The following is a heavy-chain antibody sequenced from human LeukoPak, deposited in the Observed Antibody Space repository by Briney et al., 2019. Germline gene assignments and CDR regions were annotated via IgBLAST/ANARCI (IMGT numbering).Heavy chain of an antibody. CDR1: GGSFSGYY. CDR3: ARVRPLSHFNNGWFDP. Sequence: SETLSLTCAVYGGSFSGYYWSWIRQPPGKGLEWIGEINHSGSTNYNPSLKSRVTISVDTSKNQFSLKLSSVTAADTAVYYCARVRPLSHFNNGWFDPWGQGTLVTVSS. V-gene: IGHV4-34*01. CDR2: INHSGST. J-gene: IGHJ5*02. D-gene: IGHD2-8*01.